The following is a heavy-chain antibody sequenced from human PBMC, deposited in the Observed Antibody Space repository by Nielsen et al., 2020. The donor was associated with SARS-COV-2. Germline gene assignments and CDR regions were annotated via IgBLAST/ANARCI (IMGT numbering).Heavy chain of an antibody. J-gene: IGHJ5*02. CDR2: IRYDGSNK. Sequence: GESLKISCAASGFTFSSYGMHWVRQAPGKGLGWVAFIRYDGSNKYYADSVKGRFTISRDNSKNTLYLQMNSLRAEDTAVYYCAKPCSSTSCYLWDWFDPWGQGTLVTVSS. V-gene: IGHV3-30*02. CDR1: GFTFSSYG. D-gene: IGHD2-2*01. CDR3: AKPCSSTSCYLWDWFDP.